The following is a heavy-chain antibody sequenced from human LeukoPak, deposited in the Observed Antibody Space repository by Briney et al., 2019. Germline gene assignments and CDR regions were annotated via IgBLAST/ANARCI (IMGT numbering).Heavy chain of an antibody. J-gene: IGHJ6*03. CDR3: ARRHHYSYFMDV. CDR1: AGSLCSNY. CDR2: IFPSGSA. Sequence: SETLSPTYTVSAGSLCSNYWAWIRQPPGKGRGWIGYIFPSGSAYYNPSLKTRVTISVDTSKNQFSLKLTSVTAADTAVYYCARRHHYSYFMDVWGKGTTVTVSS. V-gene: IGHV4-4*09.